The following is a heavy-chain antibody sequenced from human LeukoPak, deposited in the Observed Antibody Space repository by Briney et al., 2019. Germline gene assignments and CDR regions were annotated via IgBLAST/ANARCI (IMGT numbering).Heavy chain of an antibody. CDR1: GGSISSYY. CDR3: ARHAAGFWSGYYIFDY. D-gene: IGHD3-3*01. J-gene: IGHJ4*02. V-gene: IGHV4-59*08. CDR2: IYYSGST. Sequence: SETLSLTCTVSGGSISSYYWSWIRQPPGKGLEWIGYIYYSGSTNYNPSLKSRVTISVNTSKNQFSLKLSSVTAADTAVYYCARHAAGFWSGYYIFDYWGQGTLVTVSS.